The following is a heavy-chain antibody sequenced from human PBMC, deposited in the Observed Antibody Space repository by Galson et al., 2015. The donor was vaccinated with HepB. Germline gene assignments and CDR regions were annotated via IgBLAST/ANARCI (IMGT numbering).Heavy chain of an antibody. Sequence: SVKVSCKASGFTFPSSAVQWVRQARGQRLEWIGWIVVGGGTTNYAQKFQERVTITADMSTSTVYMELSSLRSEDTAVYYCAADHTVYSSGWYQGADAFDIWGQGTIVTVSS. J-gene: IGHJ3*02. V-gene: IGHV1-58*01. CDR2: IVVGGGTT. D-gene: IGHD6-19*01. CDR3: AADHTVYSSGWYQGADAFDI. CDR1: GFTFPSSA.